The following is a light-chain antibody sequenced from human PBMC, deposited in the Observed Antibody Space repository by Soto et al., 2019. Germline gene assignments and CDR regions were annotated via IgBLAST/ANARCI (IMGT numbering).Light chain of an antibody. J-gene: IGLJ3*02. Sequence: ALTQPASVSGSPGQSITISCTGTSSDIGDYNYVSWYQQYPGKVPKLVIYDVSHRPSGVSNRFSGSKSGNTASLTISGLQAEDEADYYCSSSTTTTSLVVFGGGTKLTVL. V-gene: IGLV2-14*01. CDR3: SSSTTTTSLVV. CDR2: DVS. CDR1: SSDIGDYNY.